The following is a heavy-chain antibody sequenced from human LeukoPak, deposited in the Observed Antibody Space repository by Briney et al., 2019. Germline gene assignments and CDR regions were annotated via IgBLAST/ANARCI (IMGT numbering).Heavy chain of an antibody. J-gene: IGHJ4*02. D-gene: IGHD6-19*01. Sequence: SETLSLTCTVSGGSISSSSYYWGWIRQPPGKGLEWIGSIYYSGSTNYNPSLKSRVTISVDTSKNQFSLKLSSVTAADTAVYYCARNARYSSGWYPLDYWGQGTLVTVSS. V-gene: IGHV4-39*07. CDR2: IYYSGST. CDR1: GGSISSSSYY. CDR3: ARNARYSSGWYPLDY.